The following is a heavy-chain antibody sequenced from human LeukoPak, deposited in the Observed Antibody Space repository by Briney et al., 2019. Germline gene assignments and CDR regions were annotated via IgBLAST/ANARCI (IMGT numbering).Heavy chain of an antibody. CDR3: ARGVLRFLEWLGYYYYYMDV. V-gene: IGHV4-34*01. D-gene: IGHD3-3*01. Sequence: SETLSLTCAVYGGSFSGYYWSWIRQPPGKGLEWIGEINHSGSTNYNPSLKSRVTISVDTSKNQFSLKLSSVTAEDTAAYYCARGVLRFLEWLGYYYYYMDVWGKGTTVTVSS. J-gene: IGHJ6*03. CDR1: GGSFSGYY. CDR2: INHSGST.